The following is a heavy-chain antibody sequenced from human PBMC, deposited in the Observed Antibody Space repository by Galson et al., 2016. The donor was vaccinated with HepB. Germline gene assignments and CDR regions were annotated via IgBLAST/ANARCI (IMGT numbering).Heavy chain of an antibody. V-gene: IGHV2-70*13. D-gene: IGHD4-11*01. CDR3: ARSSGRYSKIDS. CDR2: IDWLNTK. Sequence: PALVKPTQTLTLTCTFSGFSLSTSGMCVSWIRQPPGKALEWLTIIDWLNTKYYRTSLRSRLTISKDTSKNQVVLTMTNMDPVDTATYYCARSSGRYSKIDSWGQGALVTVS. J-gene: IGHJ4*02. CDR1: GFSLSTSGMC.